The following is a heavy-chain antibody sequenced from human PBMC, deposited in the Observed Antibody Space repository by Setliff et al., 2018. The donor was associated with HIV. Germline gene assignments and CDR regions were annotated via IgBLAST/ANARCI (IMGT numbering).Heavy chain of an antibody. CDR1: RFDFNNYW. Sequence: LRLSCAASRFDFNNYWMCWVRQAPGKGLEWVANIGQDGSEKNYVDSVKGRFTISRDNAKNSMDLQMNSLRAEDTAVYYCVRGSGYYYFDNWGQGALVTVSS. V-gene: IGHV3-7*01. CDR3: VRGSGYYYFDN. D-gene: IGHD3-22*01. J-gene: IGHJ4*02. CDR2: IGQDGSEK.